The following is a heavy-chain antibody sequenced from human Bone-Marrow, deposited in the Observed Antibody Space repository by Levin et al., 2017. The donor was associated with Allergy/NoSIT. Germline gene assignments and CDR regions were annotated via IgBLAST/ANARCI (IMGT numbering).Heavy chain of an antibody. Sequence: SQTLSLTCTVSGASISTNNYYWGWFRQPPGKGLEWIGSIYYSESTYYTPSLKSRVTISVDTSKNQFSLKVRSVTAADTAVYYCGRHAALHDYSGEKSRGAMDVWGQGTTVTVSS. D-gene: IGHD4-23*01. CDR1: GASISTNNYY. V-gene: IGHV4-39*01. CDR2: IYYSEST. J-gene: IGHJ6*02. CDR3: GRHAALHDYSGEKSRGAMDV.